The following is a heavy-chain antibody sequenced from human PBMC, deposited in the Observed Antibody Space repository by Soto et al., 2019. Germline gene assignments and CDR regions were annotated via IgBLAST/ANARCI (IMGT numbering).Heavy chain of an antibody. CDR2: INHSGST. J-gene: IGHJ6*02. CDR1: GGSFTGSY. D-gene: IGHD6-6*01. CDR3: ARGIAAYYYYYYGMDV. V-gene: IGHV4-34*01. Sequence: SETLSLTFAVSGGSFTGSYWRWIRQPPGKGLEWIGEINHSGSTNYNPSLKSRVTISVDTSKNQFSLKLSSVTAADTAVYYCARGIAAYYYYYYGMDVWGQGTTVT.